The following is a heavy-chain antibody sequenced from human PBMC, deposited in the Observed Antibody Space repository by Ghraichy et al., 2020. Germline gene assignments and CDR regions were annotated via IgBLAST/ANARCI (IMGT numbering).Heavy chain of an antibody. Sequence: SETLSLTCTVSGGSISSSSYYWGWIRQPPGKGLEWIGSIYYSGSTYYNPSLKSRVTISVDTSKNQFSLKLSSVTAADTAVYYCAKHYGDYGADDYWGQGTLVTVSS. CDR3: AKHYGDYGADDY. J-gene: IGHJ4*02. D-gene: IGHD4-17*01. V-gene: IGHV4-39*01. CDR1: GGSISSSSYY. CDR2: IYYSGST.